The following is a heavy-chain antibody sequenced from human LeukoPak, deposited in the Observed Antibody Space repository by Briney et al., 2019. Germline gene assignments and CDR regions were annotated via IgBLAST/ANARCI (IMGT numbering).Heavy chain of an antibody. Sequence: PGGSLSLSRAASVFTFTMFSMNWLRQAPGKGLEGIACIRVRSDNKQYTDSLQGRFTISRDNAEDSVYLQMNRLRVQDTAVYYCANDYFTCSGGTCYSSPGFDYCGQGTLATVSS. V-gene: IGHV3-48*01. D-gene: IGHD2-15*01. CDR3: ANDYFTCSGGTCYSSPGFDY. J-gene: IGHJ4*02. CDR2: IRVRSDNK. CDR1: VFTFTMFS.